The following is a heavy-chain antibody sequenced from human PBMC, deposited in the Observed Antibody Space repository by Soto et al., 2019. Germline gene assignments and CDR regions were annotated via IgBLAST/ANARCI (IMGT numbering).Heavy chain of an antibody. V-gene: IGHV3-23*01. Sequence: PGGSLRLSCVASGFNFINQAMSWVRQAPWKGLEWVSAISGSGGRTYYADSVKGRFTVSRDDSKNTMYLQMNSLRAEDTAVYYCARVWGYSYGPRHYYYGMDVWGQGTTVTVSS. D-gene: IGHD5-18*01. CDR2: ISGSGGRT. CDR1: GFNFINQA. J-gene: IGHJ6*02. CDR3: ARVWGYSYGPRHYYYGMDV.